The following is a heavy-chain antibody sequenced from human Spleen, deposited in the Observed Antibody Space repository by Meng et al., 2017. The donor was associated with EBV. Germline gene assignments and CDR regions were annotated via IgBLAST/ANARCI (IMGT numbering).Heavy chain of an antibody. CDR1: GASITSGGYY. J-gene: IGHJ5*02. CDR2: IYYSGIT. Sequence: GHHHQWGSGVVKPSETLSLTCAVSGASITSGGYYWSWIRQPPGRGLEYSGYIYYSGITYYNPSLKSRMSMSVDTSKNQFSLKLSSVTAADTAVYYCARGEGDFDSSGFSTWFDLWGQGSLVTVSS. V-gene: IGHV4-30-4*01. D-gene: IGHD3-22*01. CDR3: ARGEGDFDSSGFSTWFDL.